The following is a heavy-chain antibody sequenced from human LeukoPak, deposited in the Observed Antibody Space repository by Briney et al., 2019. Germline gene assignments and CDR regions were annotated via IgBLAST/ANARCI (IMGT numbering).Heavy chain of an antibody. V-gene: IGHV5-51*01. D-gene: IGHD2-15*01. CDR2: ICPGDSDT. Sequence: GESLKISCKGSGYSFTSYWIGWVRQMPGKGLEWMGIICPGDSDTRYSPSFQGQVTISADKSISTAYLQWSSLKASDTAMYYCARPLRCIDGGSCYSYFDYWGQGTLVTVSS. CDR3: ARPLRCIDGGSCYSYFDY. J-gene: IGHJ4*02. CDR1: GYSFTSYW.